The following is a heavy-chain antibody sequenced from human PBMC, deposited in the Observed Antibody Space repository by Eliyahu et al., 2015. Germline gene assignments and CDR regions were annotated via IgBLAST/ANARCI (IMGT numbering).Heavy chain of an antibody. CDR3: ARELGHSSRVY. V-gene: IGHV3-33*01. CDR1: GFTFXSYG. CDR2: IWYDGSNK. D-gene: IGHD6-13*01. Sequence: QVQLVESGGGVVQPGRSXRLSCAASGFTFXSYGMHWVRQAPGKGLEWVAVIWYDGSNKYYADSVKGRFTISRDNSKNTLYLQMNSLRAEDTAVYYCARELGHSSRVYWGQGTLVTVSS. J-gene: IGHJ4*02.